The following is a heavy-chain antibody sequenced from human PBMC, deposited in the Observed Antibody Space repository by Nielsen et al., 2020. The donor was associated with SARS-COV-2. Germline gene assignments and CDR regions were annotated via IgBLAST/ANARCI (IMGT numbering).Heavy chain of an antibody. V-gene: IGHV7-4-1*02. CDR3: ARGGIALVRGTPERFDP. D-gene: IGHD3-10*01. J-gene: IGHJ5*02. CDR2: MNTNTGDP. CDR1: GGTFGTYG. Sequence: ASVKVSCKASGGTFGTYGVTWVRKAPGQGLEWMGWMNTNTGDPMYAQDFTGRFVFSLDSSVSTAYLHISGLKPEDTAVYYCARGGIALVRGTPERFDPWGQGTLVTVSS.